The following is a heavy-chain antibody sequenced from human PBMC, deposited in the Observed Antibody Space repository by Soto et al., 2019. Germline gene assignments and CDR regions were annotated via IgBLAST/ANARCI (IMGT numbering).Heavy chain of an antibody. D-gene: IGHD4-17*01. CDR1: GYTFTSYY. Sequence: QVQLVQSGAEVKKPGASVKVSCKASGYTFTSYYMHWVRQAPGQGLEWMGIINPSGGSTSYAQKFQGRVTMTRDTSTSTVYMELSSPRSEDTAVYYWARYQEGDYGDYGGGDYWGQGTLVTVSS. CDR2: INPSGGST. J-gene: IGHJ4*02. V-gene: IGHV1-46*01. CDR3: ARYQEGDYGDYGGGDY.